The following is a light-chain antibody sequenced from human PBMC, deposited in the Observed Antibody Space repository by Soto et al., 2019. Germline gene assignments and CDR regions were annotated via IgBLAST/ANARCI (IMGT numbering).Light chain of an antibody. CDR1: SSNIGAGYD. Sequence: QSVLTQPPSVSGAPGQRVTISCPGSSSNIGAGYDVHWYQQHPGTAPKLLIYGNSNRPSGVPDRFSGSKSGTSAALASTGLQAEDEADYYCQSYDSSLSGYVFGTGTKLTVL. J-gene: IGLJ1*01. CDR3: QSYDSSLSGYV. V-gene: IGLV1-40*01. CDR2: GNS.